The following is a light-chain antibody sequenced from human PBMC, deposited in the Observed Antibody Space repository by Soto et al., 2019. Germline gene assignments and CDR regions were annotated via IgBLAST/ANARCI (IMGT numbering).Light chain of an antibody. Sequence: SALTQTASVSGAPRQSIALSFPGGRTEVEGFYYVSWYRQHPGQAPQLIIYDVYNRPSGVSHRFSGSKSGDTASLTISGLQAEDEADYYCTSYTSSTPFYVFGTGTKVTV. CDR2: DVY. CDR3: TSYTSSTPFYV. J-gene: IGLJ1*01. V-gene: IGLV2-14*03. CDR1: RTEVEGFYY.